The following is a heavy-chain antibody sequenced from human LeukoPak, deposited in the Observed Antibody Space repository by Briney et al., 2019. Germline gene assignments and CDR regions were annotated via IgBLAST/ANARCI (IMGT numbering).Heavy chain of an antibody. D-gene: IGHD5-24*01. Sequence: ASVKVSCKASGGTFSSYAISWVRQAPGQGLEWMGWISAHNGNTNYPQKFQGRVTMTTDTSTSTAYMELRSLRSDDTAVYYCARGGRWLQISDYWGQGTLVTVSS. CDR2: ISAHNGNT. CDR1: GGTFSSYA. V-gene: IGHV1-18*01. J-gene: IGHJ4*02. CDR3: ARGGRWLQISDY.